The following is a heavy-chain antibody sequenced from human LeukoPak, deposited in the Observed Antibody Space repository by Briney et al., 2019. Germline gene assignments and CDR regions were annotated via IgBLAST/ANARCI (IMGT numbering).Heavy chain of an antibody. D-gene: IGHD2-15*01. J-gene: IGHJ4*02. CDR2: ISSSGSTI. CDR3: ARVDCSGGTCYSGLDY. V-gene: IGHV3-11*04. CDR1: GFTFSDYY. Sequence: GGSLRLSCAASGFTFSDYYMSWIRQAPGKGLEWVSYISSSGSTIYYADSVKGRFTISKDNAENLLYLQMNSLRAEDTAVYYCARVDCSGGTCYSGLDYWGQGTLVTVSS.